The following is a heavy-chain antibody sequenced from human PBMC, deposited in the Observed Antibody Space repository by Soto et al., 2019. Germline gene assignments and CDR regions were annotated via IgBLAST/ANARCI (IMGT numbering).Heavy chain of an antibody. CDR1: GFTFSDYY. J-gene: IGHJ6*03. CDR3: AKDRITMVRGVNSMDV. CDR2: ISSSSSYT. V-gene: IGHV3-11*06. Sequence: GGSLRLSCAASGFTFSDYYMSWIRQAPGKGLEWVSYISSSSSYTNYADSVKGRFTISRDNSKNTLYLQMNSLRAEDTAVYYCAKDRITMVRGVNSMDVWGKGTTVTVSS. D-gene: IGHD3-10*01.